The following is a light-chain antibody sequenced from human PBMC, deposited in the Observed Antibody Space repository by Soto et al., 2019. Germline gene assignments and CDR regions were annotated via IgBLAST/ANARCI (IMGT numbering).Light chain of an antibody. CDR1: QTISSW. V-gene: IGKV1-5*03. Sequence: DIQMPQSPSTLSGSVGDRVTITCRASQTISSWLAWYQQKPGKAPKLLIYKASTLKSGVPSRFSGSGSGTAFTLNISSLQPDDFATDYCQHYNSYSDAVGQGTKVERK. CDR2: KAS. J-gene: IGKJ1*01. CDR3: QHYNSYSDA.